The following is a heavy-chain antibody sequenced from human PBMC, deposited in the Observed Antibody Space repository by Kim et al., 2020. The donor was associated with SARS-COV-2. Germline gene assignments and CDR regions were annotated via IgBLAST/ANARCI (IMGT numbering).Heavy chain of an antibody. D-gene: IGHD6-19*01. CDR3: AKVPSGWYYFDY. V-gene: IGHV3-30*02. Sequence: DDVKGRFTISREDYKNTLYLQMNSLRAEDTAVYYWAKVPSGWYYFDYWGQGTLVIVSS. J-gene: IGHJ4*02.